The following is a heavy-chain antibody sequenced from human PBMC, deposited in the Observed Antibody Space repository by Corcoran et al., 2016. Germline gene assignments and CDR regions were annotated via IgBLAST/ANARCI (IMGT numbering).Heavy chain of an antibody. CDR3: ARDQVEYQLLGGFDP. D-gene: IGHD2-2*01. CDR1: GGSISNSSYY. CDR2: IYYSGST. Sequence: QLQLQESGPGLVKPSETLYLTCTVSGGSISNSSYYWGWIRQPPGKGLEWIGSIYYSGSTYYNPSLQSRGTISVDTSKNQFSLKLGAVTAADTAVYSCARDQVEYQLLGGFDPWGQGTLVTVSS. V-gene: IGHV4-39*07. J-gene: IGHJ5*02.